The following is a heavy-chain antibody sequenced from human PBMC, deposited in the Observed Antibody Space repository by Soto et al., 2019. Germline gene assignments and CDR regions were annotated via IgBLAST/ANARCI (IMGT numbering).Heavy chain of an antibody. V-gene: IGHV3-48*02. D-gene: IGHD6-19*01. CDR3: ARVGEQWLVVSNYYYYGMDV. CDR2: ISSSSSTI. J-gene: IGHJ6*02. CDR1: VFTFSSYS. Sequence: EVQLVESGGGLVQPGGSLRLSCAASVFTFSSYSMNWVRQAPGKGLEWVSDISSSSSTIYYADSVKGRFTISRDNAKNSLYLRMDSMREEDTAVYYCARVGEQWLVVSNYYYYGMDVWGQGTTVTVSS.